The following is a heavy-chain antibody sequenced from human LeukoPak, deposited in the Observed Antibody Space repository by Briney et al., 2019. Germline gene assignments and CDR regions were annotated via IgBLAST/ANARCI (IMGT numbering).Heavy chain of an antibody. Sequence: PGGSLRLSCAASGFTFSSYGMHWVRQAPGKGLEWVAFIRYDGSNKYYADSVKGRFTISRDNSKNTLYLQMNSLRAEDTAVYYCAKVHEKGLGGPIRHYYCYMDVWGKGTTVTVSS. CDR2: IRYDGSNK. V-gene: IGHV3-30*02. CDR1: GFTFSSYG. CDR3: AKVHEKGLGGPIRHYYCYMDV. J-gene: IGHJ6*03. D-gene: IGHD2-15*01.